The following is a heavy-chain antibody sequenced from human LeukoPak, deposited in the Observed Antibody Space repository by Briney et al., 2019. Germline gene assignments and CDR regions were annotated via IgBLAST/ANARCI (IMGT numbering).Heavy chain of an antibody. V-gene: IGHV3-48*04. J-gene: IGHJ6*04. CDR2: ISSSGSTI. D-gene: IGHD3-10*02. Sequence: GGSLRLSCAASGFTFSDYSMTWVRQAPGKGLEWLSYISSSGSTIYYADSVKGRFTISRDNAKNSLYLQMNSLRAEDTAVYYCAELGITMIGGVWGKGTTVTISS. CDR1: GFTFSDYS. CDR3: AELGITMIGGV.